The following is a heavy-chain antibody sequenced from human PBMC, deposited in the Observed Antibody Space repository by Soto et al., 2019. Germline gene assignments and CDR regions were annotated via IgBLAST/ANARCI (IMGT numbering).Heavy chain of an antibody. CDR3: ARVRLTMIVVPFGVH. D-gene: IGHD3-22*01. V-gene: IGHV1-18*04. Sequence: ASVKVSCKASGYTFTSYGITWVRQASGQGLEWMGWINTYSGNTNYAQKFQGRVTMTTDTSTSTAYMELRSLRSDDTAVYYCARVRLTMIVVPFGVHWGHGTLVTVSS. CDR1: GYTFTSYG. CDR2: INTYSGNT. J-gene: IGHJ4*01.